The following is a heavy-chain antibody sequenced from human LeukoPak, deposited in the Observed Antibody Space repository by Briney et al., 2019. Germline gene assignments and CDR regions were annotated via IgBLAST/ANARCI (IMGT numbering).Heavy chain of an antibody. CDR1: GFTFSDSP. J-gene: IGHJ4*02. CDR3: AKHSLYSSGWYGPFDY. CDR2: INKDSKYI. D-gene: IGHD6-19*01. V-gene: IGHV3-11*03. Sequence: GGSLRLSCSASGFTFSDSPMNWVRQAPGKGLQWLSYINKDSKYIYYSESVRGRFTISRDNAKNTLYLQMNSLRAEDTAVYYCAKHSLYSSGWYGPFDYWGQGTLVTVSS.